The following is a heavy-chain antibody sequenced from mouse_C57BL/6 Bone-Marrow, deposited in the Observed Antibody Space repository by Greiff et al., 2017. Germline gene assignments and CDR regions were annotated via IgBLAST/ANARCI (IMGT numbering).Heavy chain of an antibody. D-gene: IGHD1-1*01. Sequence: QVQLKESGPGLVAPSQSLSITCTVSGFSLTSYAISWVRQPPGTGLEWLGVIWTGGGTNYNSALKSRLSISKDNSKSQVFLKMNSLQTDDTARYYCARNRGSSYGTMDYWGQGTSVTVAS. CDR2: IWTGGGT. J-gene: IGHJ4*01. V-gene: IGHV2-9-1*01. CDR3: ARNRGSSYGTMDY. CDR1: GFSLTSYA.